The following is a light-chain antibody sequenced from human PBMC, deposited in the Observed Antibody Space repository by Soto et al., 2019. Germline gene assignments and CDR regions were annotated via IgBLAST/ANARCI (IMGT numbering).Light chain of an antibody. Sequence: ETVVTQSPGTLSLSPGEGATLSCRASKSVDSRYLAWYQQKPGQAPRLLIHGTSNRASGIPDRFSGSGSGTDFTLTISRLEPEDFAVYYCQQYGTAPYTFGQGTTLEFK. CDR3: QQYGTAPYT. V-gene: IGKV3-20*01. J-gene: IGKJ2*01. CDR1: KSVDSRY. CDR2: GTS.